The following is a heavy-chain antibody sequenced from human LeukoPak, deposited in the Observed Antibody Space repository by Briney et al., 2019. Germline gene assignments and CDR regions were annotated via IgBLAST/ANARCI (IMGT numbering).Heavy chain of an antibody. CDR1: GYTFTSYG. Sequence: ASVKVSCKASGYTFTSYGISWVRQAPGQGLEWMGWISAHNGNTKNAQKIQGRVTMTTDTPTSTAYMELRSLGSDDTAVYYCARDAPDYGDYRELDYWGQGTLVTVSS. J-gene: IGHJ4*02. CDR3: ARDAPDYGDYRELDY. D-gene: IGHD4-17*01. V-gene: IGHV1-18*01. CDR2: ISAHNGNT.